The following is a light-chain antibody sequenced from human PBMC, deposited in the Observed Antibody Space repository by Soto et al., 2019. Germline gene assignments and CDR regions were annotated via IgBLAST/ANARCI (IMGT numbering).Light chain of an antibody. J-gene: IGKJ1*01. Sequence: IQMSQSPSALSANVGDRVTFTCRASQSISTWLAWYQQKPGKAPKLLIFDASTLQSGVPSRFSGSGSGTEFTLTISSLQPDDFATYYCQQYNTFSTFGQGTKV. V-gene: IGKV1-5*01. CDR1: QSISTW. CDR2: DAS. CDR3: QQYNTFST.